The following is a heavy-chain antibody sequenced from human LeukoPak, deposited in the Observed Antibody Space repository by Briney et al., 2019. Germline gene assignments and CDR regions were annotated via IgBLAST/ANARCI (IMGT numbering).Heavy chain of an antibody. CDR2: ISAYNGNT. CDR1: GYTFTSYG. D-gene: IGHD3-9*01. CDR3: ARVRARTNYDILTGYYDY. J-gene: IGHJ4*02. Sequence: ASVKVSCKASGYTFTSYGISWVRQAPGQGLEWMGWISAYNGNTNYAQKLQGRVTMTTDTSTSTAYMELRSLRSDDTAVCYCARVRARTNYDILTGYYDYWGQGTLVTVSS. V-gene: IGHV1-18*01.